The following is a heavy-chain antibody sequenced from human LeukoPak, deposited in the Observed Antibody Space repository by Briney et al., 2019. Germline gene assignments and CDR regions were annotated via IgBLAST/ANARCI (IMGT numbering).Heavy chain of an antibody. CDR1: GFSSSSSG. D-gene: IGHD1-14*01. V-gene: IGHV3-21*01. Sequence: GGSLRLSCAASGFSSSSSGINWVRQSAGKGLEWGSSIGSPGTDRYDEDTVKGRFPISRDNAKNSLYLQMNSLRAEDTAVYYCATETIGRHYDYWGQGTLLTVSS. CDR3: ATETIGRHYDY. CDR2: IGSPGTDR. J-gene: IGHJ4*02.